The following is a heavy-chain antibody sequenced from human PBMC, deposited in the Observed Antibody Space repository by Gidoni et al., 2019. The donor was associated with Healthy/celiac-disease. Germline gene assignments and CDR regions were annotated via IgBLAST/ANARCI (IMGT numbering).Heavy chain of an antibody. CDR1: GGSISSYY. D-gene: IGHD6-13*01. CDR3: ARFQLENALDY. J-gene: IGHJ4*02. V-gene: IGHV4-59*01. Sequence: QVQLQESGPGLEKPSETLSLTCTVPGGSISSYYWSWIRQPPGKGLEWIGYIYYSGSTNYNPSLKSRVTISVDTSKNQFSLKLSSVTAADTAVYYCARFQLENALDYWGQGTLVTVSS. CDR2: IYYSGST.